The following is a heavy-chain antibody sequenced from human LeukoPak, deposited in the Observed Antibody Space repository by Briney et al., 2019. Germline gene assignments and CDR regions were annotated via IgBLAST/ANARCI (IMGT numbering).Heavy chain of an antibody. V-gene: IGHV3-21*01. D-gene: IGHD6-13*01. CDR2: ISSSSSYI. CDR3: ARGCISSSSWYCY. J-gene: IGHJ4*02. Sequence: GGSLRLSCAASGFTFSSYSMNWVRQAPGKGLEWVSSISSSSSYICYADSVKGRFTISRDNAKNSLYLQMNSLRAEDTAVYYCARGCISSSSWYCYWGQGTLVTVSS. CDR1: GFTFSSYS.